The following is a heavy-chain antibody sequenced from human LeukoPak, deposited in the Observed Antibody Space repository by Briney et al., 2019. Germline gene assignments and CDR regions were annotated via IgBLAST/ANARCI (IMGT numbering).Heavy chain of an antibody. Sequence: SQTLSLTCAISGDSVSSNSAAWNWIRQSPSGGLEWLGRTYYRSKWYNDYAVSVKSRITINPDTTKNQFSLQLNSVTPEDTAVYYCARESRRRSPVLFDYWGQGALVTVSS. CDR3: ARESRRRSPVLFDY. J-gene: IGHJ4*02. CDR2: TYYRSKWYN. CDR1: GDSVSSNSAA. V-gene: IGHV6-1*01.